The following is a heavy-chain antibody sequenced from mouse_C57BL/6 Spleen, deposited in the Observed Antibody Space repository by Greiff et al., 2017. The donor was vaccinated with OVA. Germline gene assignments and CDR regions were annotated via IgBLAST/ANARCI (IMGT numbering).Heavy chain of an antibody. CDR1: GYTFTSYW. CDR2: IDPHSGGT. CDR3: AREVRQGPPHFDY. D-gene: IGHD2-14*01. J-gene: IGHJ2*01. Sequence: VQLQQPGAELVKPGASVKLSCTASGYTFTSYWMHWVKQRPGRGLEWIGRIDPHSGGTKYNQKFKDKATLTADKSSSTAYMQLSSLTSEDSAVYYCAREVRQGPPHFDYWGQGTTLTVSS. V-gene: IGHV1-62-3*01.